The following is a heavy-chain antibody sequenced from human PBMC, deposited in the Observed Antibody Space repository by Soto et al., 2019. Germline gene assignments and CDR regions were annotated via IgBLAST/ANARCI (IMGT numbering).Heavy chain of an antibody. CDR1: GGSISSGGYY. CDR2: IYYSGST. V-gene: IGHV4-31*03. D-gene: IGHD3-10*01. CDR3: ARELLWDKHLYYYGMDV. J-gene: IGHJ6*02. Sequence: QVQLQESGPGLVKPSQTLSLTCTVSGGSISSGGYYWSWIRQHPGKGLEWIGYIYYSGSTYYNPSLKGRVTISVDTSKNQFSLKLSSVTAADTAVYYCARELLWDKHLYYYGMDVWGQGTTVTVSS.